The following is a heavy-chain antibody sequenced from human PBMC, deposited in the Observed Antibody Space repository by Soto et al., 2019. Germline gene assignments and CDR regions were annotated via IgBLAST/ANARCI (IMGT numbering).Heavy chain of an antibody. CDR2: MYSSGNT. CDR3: ARQPYDSSGYYYGA. Sequence: QLQLQESGPGLVKPSETLSLTCTVSAGSISRSNYYWGWIRQPPGKRLEWIGSMYSSGNTYYNLSLKSRVTISVDTSKNQFSLKLTSVTAADTAVYYCARQPYDSSGYYYGAWGQGTLVTVSS. V-gene: IGHV4-39*01. D-gene: IGHD3-22*01. J-gene: IGHJ5*02. CDR1: AGSISRSNYY.